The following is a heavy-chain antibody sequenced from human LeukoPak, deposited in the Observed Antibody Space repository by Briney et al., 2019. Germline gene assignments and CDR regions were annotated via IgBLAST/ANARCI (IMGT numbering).Heavy chain of an antibody. Sequence: GGSLRLSCAASGFTFSSYAMSWVRQAPGKGLEWVSAISGSGGSTYYADSVKGRFTISRDNSKNTLYLQMNSLRAEDTAVYYCAKSPYSGSYNPYFDYWGQGTLVTVSS. CDR2: ISGSGGST. J-gene: IGHJ4*02. V-gene: IGHV3-23*01. CDR3: AKSPYSGSYNPYFDY. CDR1: GFTFSSYA. D-gene: IGHD1-26*01.